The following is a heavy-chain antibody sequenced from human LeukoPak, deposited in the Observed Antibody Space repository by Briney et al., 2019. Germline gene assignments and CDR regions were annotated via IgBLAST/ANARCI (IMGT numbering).Heavy chain of an antibody. CDR2: ISSSGRSI. Sequence: PGGSLRLSCAASEFPFADYYMSWIRQPPGKGLEWISYISSSGRSIYYADSVKGRFTISRDNAKNSLYLQMNSLRVEDTATYYCAKGQLSYFDSCGSSFHHWGQGTLVTVSS. D-gene: IGHD3-22*01. CDR3: AKGQLSYFDSCGSSFHH. CDR1: EFPFADYY. V-gene: IGHV3-11*01. J-gene: IGHJ1*01.